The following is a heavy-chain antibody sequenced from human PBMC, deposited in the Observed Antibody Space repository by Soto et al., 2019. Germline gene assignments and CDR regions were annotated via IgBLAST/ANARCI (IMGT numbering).Heavy chain of an antibody. D-gene: IGHD1-7*01. V-gene: IGHV1-69*12. CDR2: IIPIFGTA. J-gene: IGHJ6*02. Sequence: QVQLVQSGAEVKKPGSSVKVSCKASGGTFSSYAISWVRQAPGQGLEWMGGIIPIFGTANYAQKFQGRVTITAEESTSTAYMELSSLRSEDTAMYYWASYSWNYGVYYYYFGMDVWGQGTTVTVSS. CDR1: GGTFSSYA. CDR3: ASYSWNYGVYYYYFGMDV.